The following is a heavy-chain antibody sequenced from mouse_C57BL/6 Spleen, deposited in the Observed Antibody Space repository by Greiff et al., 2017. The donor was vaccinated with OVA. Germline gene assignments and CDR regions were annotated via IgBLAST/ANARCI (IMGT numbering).Heavy chain of an antibody. Sequence: VHLVESGAELVRPGASVKLSCKASGYTFTDYYINWVKQRPGQGLEWISRIYPGSGNTYYNEKFKGKATLTAEKSSSTAYMQLSSLTSEDSAVYFCAREDYGSSYAAMDYWGQGTSVTVSS. J-gene: IGHJ4*01. D-gene: IGHD1-1*01. V-gene: IGHV1-76*01. CDR2: IYPGSGNT. CDR3: AREDYGSSYAAMDY. CDR1: GYTFTDYY.